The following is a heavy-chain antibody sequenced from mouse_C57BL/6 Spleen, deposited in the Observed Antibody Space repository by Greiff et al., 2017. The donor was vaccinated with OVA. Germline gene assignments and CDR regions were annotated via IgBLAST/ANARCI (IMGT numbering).Heavy chain of an antibody. CDR3: KGDYGSIEDY. CDR2: IYPGNSDT. V-gene: IGHV1-5*01. D-gene: IGHD1-1*01. J-gene: IGHJ4*01. Sequence: VHVKQSGTVLARPGASVKMSCKTSGYTFTSYWMHWVKQRPGQGLEWIGAIYPGNSDTSYNQKFKGKAKLTAVTSASTAYMELSSLTNEDSAVYYCKGDYGSIEDYWGQGTSVTVSS. CDR1: GYTFTSYW.